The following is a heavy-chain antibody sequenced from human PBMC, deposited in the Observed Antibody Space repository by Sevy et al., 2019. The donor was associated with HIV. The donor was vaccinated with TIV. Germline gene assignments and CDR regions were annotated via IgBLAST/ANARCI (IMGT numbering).Heavy chain of an antibody. D-gene: IGHD4-4*01. CDR2: IKYRGDT. CDR1: GASISHSDYF. J-gene: IGHJ5*01. CDR3: TRGTTLVRAALDS. V-gene: IGHV4-30-4*01. Sequence: SETLSLTCTVSGASISHSDYFWTWVRQPPGKGLEWIGRIKYRGDTYSNSSLRSRLRISTDLSRSQVSLKLTSVTAADTALYYCTRGTTLVRAALDSWGQGVLVTVSS.